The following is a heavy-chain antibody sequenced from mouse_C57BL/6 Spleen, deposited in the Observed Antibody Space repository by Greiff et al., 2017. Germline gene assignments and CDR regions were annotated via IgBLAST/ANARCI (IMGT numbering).Heavy chain of an antibody. CDR1: GYTFTSYW. D-gene: IGHD2-1*01. J-gene: IGHJ4*01. Sequence: QVQLQQPGAELVKPGASVKLSCKASGYTFTSYWMHWVKQRPGRGLEWIGRIDPNSGGTKYNEKFKSKATLTVDKPSSTAYMQLSSLTSEDSAVYYCAGEVDLYYGNYVDYAMDYWGQGTSVTVSS. CDR2: IDPNSGGT. CDR3: AGEVDLYYGNYVDYAMDY. V-gene: IGHV1-72*01.